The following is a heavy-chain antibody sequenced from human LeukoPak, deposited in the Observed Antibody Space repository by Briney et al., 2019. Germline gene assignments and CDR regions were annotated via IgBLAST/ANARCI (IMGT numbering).Heavy chain of an antibody. J-gene: IGHJ4*02. CDR1: GFTFSGFY. CDR3: TRQDCSGGSCSYVDY. Sequence: GGSLRLSCAASGFTFSGFYMRWVRQASGKGLEWVGLIRSKPNSYTTVYAASVQGRFTISRDDSKNTAYLQMSSLKAEDTAVYYCTRQDCSGGSCSYVDYWGQGTLVTASS. CDR2: IRSKPNSYTT. D-gene: IGHD2-15*01. V-gene: IGHV3-73*01.